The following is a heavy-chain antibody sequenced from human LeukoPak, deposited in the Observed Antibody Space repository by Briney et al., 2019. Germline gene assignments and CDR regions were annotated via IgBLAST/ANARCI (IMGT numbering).Heavy chain of an antibody. Sequence: GASVKVSCKASGFPFTMYYIHWVRQAPGQGLEWMGGIIPIFGTANYAQKFQGRVTITTDESTSTAYMELSSLRSEDTAVYYCACRGSSRPYYVDVWGKGTTVTVSS. D-gene: IGHD6-6*01. V-gene: IGHV1-69*05. J-gene: IGHJ6*03. CDR3: ACRGSSRPYYVDV. CDR1: GFPFTMYY. CDR2: IIPIFGTA.